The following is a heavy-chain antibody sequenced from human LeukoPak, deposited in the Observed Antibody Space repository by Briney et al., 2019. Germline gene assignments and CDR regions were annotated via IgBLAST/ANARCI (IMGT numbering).Heavy chain of an antibody. Sequence: GASVKVSCKASGGTFSSYAISWVRQAPGQGLEWMGRIIPTLGIANYAQKFQGRVTITADKSTSTAYMELSSLRSEDTAVYYCAFGDTMVRGVINPPRYYYGMDVWGQGTTVTVSS. CDR3: AFGDTMVRGVINPPRYYYGMDV. CDR1: GGTFSSYA. D-gene: IGHD3-10*01. CDR2: IIPTLGIA. J-gene: IGHJ6*02. V-gene: IGHV1-69*04.